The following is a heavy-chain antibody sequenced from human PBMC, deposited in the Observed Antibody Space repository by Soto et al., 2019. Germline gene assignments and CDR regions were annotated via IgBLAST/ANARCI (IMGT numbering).Heavy chain of an antibody. Sequence: PSETLSLTCTVSGGSISSYYWSWIRQPPGKGLEWIGYIYYSGSTNYNPSLKSRVTISVDTSKNQFSLKLSSVTAADTAVYYCASLRPYSSSSHYYYMDVWGKGTTVTVSS. CDR1: GGSISSYY. V-gene: IGHV4-59*08. CDR3: ASLRPYSSSSHYYYMDV. CDR2: IYYSGST. D-gene: IGHD6-13*01. J-gene: IGHJ6*03.